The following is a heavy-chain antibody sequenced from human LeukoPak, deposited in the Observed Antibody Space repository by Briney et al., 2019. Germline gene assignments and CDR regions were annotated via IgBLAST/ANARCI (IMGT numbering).Heavy chain of an antibody. Sequence: GESLNISCKGSGSRFTNYWIGGVRKLPGEGLEWMGIIFLGDSETTYRPSFQGESIIPVAKPITNSYLQWSSLTASHTGMYFCARRSFSGSYYFQHWGESTLVTVSS. D-gene: IGHD1-26*01. CDR1: GSRFTNYW. J-gene: IGHJ1*01. CDR3: ARRSFSGSYYFQH. CDR2: IFLGDSET. V-gene: IGHV5-51*01.